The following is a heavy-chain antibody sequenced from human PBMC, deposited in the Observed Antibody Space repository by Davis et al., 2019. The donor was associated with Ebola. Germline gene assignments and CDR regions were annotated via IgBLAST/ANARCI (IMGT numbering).Heavy chain of an antibody. CDR3: ARVGYDRYYFDY. CDR1: GGSISSYY. D-gene: IGHD3-3*01. Sequence: GSLRLSCTVSGGSISSYYWSWIRQPPGKGLEWIGYIYYSGSTNYNPSLKSRVTISVDTSKNQFSLKLSSVTAADTAVYYCARVGYDRYYFDYWGQGTLVTVSS. CDR2: IYYSGST. J-gene: IGHJ4*02. V-gene: IGHV4-59*12.